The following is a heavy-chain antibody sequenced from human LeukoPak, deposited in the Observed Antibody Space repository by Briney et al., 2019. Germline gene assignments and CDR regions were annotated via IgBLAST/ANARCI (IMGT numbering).Heavy chain of an antibody. J-gene: IGHJ6*02. V-gene: IGHV4-31*03. CDR1: GGSISSGGYY. CDR3: ARVGRYCNSTSCYGPDYYYYYGMDV. D-gene: IGHD2-2*01. CDR2: IYYSGST. Sequence: SETLSLTCTVSGGSISSGGYYWSWIRQHPGKGLEWIGYIYYSGSTYYNPSLKSRVTISVDTSKNQFSLKLSSVTAADTAVYYCARVGRYCNSTSCYGPDYYYYYGMDVWGQGTTVTVSS.